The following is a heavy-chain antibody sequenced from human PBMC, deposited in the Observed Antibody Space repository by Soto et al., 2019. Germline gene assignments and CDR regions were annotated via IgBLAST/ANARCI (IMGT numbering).Heavy chain of an antibody. D-gene: IGHD1-7*01. V-gene: IGHV4-4*02. CDR1: GGSFTSNNW. Sequence: PSETLSLTCAVSGGSFTSNNWWPWVRQPPGQGLEWIGEIYRTGSTNYNPSLKSRVTISLDKSENQFSLKVTSLTAADTAVYYCASRDPGTSFDYWGQGTLVTVSS. CDR2: IYRTGST. J-gene: IGHJ4*02. CDR3: ASRDPGTSFDY.